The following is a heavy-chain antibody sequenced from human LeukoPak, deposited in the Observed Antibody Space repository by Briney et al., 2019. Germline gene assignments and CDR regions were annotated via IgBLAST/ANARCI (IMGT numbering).Heavy chain of an antibody. CDR2: IYYSGST. D-gene: IGHD3-22*01. J-gene: IGHJ6*03. V-gene: IGHV4-31*01. Sequence: SQTLSLTCTVSGGTISSGGYYWRWIRQHPGRGLEWIVYIYYSGSTYYNPFLTSQVSTSVDTSKTQSSLKLRSGSAADTAVYYCARGPLDHDSSGYFPYYSYYYMDVWGKGTTVTVSS. CDR1: GGTISSGGYY. CDR3: ARGPLDHDSSGYFPYYSYYYMDV.